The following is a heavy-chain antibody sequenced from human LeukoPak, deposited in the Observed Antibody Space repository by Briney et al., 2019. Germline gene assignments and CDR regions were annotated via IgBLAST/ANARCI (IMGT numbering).Heavy chain of an antibody. D-gene: IGHD3-3*01. CDR3: AKDQQAGTLFGVVTHLEY. J-gene: IGHJ4*02. CDR1: GFTFSRYG. V-gene: IGHV3-30*18. CDR2: ISYDGNNK. Sequence: QAGGSLRLSCAASGFTFSRYGMHWVRQAPDKGLEWVAVISYDGNNKFYADSVKGRFTISRDNSKNTLYLEMNSLSAEDTTVYYCAKDQQAGTLFGVVTHLEYWGQGTLVTVSS.